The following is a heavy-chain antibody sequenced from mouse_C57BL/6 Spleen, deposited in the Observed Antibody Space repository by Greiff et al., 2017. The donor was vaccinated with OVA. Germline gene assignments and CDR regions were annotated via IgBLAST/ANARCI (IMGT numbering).Heavy chain of an antibody. CDR2: IYPGDGDT. V-gene: IGHV1-80*01. CDR3: ARSTTVRDAMDY. J-gene: IGHJ4*01. Sequence: VKLMESGAELVKPGASVKISCKASGYAFSSYWMNWVKQRPGKGLEWIGQIYPGDGDTNYNGKFKGKATLTADKSSSTAYMQLSSLTSEDSAVDNWARSTTVRDAMDYGGQGTSGTVAS. D-gene: IGHD1-1*01. CDR1: GYAFSSYW.